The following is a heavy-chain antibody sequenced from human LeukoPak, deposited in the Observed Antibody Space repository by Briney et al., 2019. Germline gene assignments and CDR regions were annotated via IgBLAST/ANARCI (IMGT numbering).Heavy chain of an antibody. CDR3: ARGVIDIVTVPVSNWFDP. CDR2: SSPYNGKT. CDR1: GYSFINYK. V-gene: IGHV1-18*01. D-gene: IGHD2/OR15-2a*01. Sequence: GASVKVSCKASGYSFINYKITWVRQAPGQGFEWMGWSSPYNGKTNYAQKFQGRVTMTTDTSTNTAYMELRSLRSDDTAVYYCARGVIDIVTVPVSNWFDPWGQGTLVTVSS. J-gene: IGHJ5*02.